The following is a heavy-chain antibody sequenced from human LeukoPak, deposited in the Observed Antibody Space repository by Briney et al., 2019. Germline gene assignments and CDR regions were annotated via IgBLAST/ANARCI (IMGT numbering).Heavy chain of an antibody. CDR2: MNPNSGNT. V-gene: IGHV1-8*03. Sequence: ASVKVSCKASGYTFTSYDINWVRQATGQGLEWMGWMNPNSGNTGYAQKFQGRVTITRNTSISTAYMELSSLRSEDTAVYYCAREGFLTMHKNFDYWGQGTLVTVSS. J-gene: IGHJ4*02. CDR3: AREGFLTMHKNFDY. D-gene: IGHD4/OR15-4a*01. CDR1: GYTFTSYD.